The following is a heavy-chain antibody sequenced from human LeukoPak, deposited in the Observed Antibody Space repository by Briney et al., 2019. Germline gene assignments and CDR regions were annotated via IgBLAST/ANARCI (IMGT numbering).Heavy chain of an antibody. CDR3: ARGDCSSPSCYKYYYYYYMDV. CDR1: GFTFSSYS. Sequence: GSLRLSCAASGFTFSSYSLNWVRQAPGKGLEWLSYISSGSSSTYYADSVKGRYTISRDNAKNSLYLQMNSLRAEDTAVYYCARGDCSSPSCYKYYYYYYMDVWGKGTTVTVSS. D-gene: IGHD2-2*02. V-gene: IGHV3-48*01. CDR2: ISSGSSST. J-gene: IGHJ6*03.